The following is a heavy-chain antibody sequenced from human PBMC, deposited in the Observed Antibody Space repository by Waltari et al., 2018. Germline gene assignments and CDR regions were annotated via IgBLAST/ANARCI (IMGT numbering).Heavy chain of an antibody. CDR1: GATFSRYA. V-gene: IGHV1-69*14. J-gene: IGHJ4*02. CDR2: ISPSGGTA. D-gene: IGHD3-16*01. CDR3: ARGGGRGGEGPADGDD. Sequence: QVQLVQSGAEVKKPGSSVKVSCKASGATFSRYAISWVRQAPGPGLEWRGGISPSGGTANYAQKGQGRGTRTADKATSTADRERSSLRSEDTAGEDGARGGGRGGEGPADGDDGGQGTRGT.